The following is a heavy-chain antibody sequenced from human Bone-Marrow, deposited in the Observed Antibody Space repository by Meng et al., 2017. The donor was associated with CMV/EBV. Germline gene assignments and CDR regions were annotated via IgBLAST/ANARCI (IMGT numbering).Heavy chain of an antibody. CDR2: IYYSGST. J-gene: IGHJ3*02. Sequence: GPLRPSCTVPGGSVSSGSYYWSWIRQPPGKGLEWIGYIYYSGSTNYNPSLKSRVTISVDTSKNQFFLKLSSVTAADTAVYYCARAYLVVGGAFDIWGQGTMVTVSS. CDR3: ARAYLVVGGAFDI. CDR1: GGSVSSGSYY. V-gene: IGHV4-61*01. D-gene: IGHD2-15*01.